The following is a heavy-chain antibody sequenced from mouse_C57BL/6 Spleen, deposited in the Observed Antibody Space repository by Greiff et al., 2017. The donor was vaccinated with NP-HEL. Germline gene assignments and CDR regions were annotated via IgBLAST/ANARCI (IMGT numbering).Heavy chain of an antibody. CDR2: IDPSDSET. Sequence: QVQLQQPGAELVRPGSSVKLSCKASGYTFTSYWMHWVKQRPIQGLEWIGNIDPSDSETHYNQKFKDKATLTVDKSSSTAYMQLSSLTSEDSAVYYCARDGYYSKGYWYFDVWGTGTTVTVSS. D-gene: IGHD2-5*01. CDR3: ARDGYYSKGYWYFDV. V-gene: IGHV1-52*01. J-gene: IGHJ1*03. CDR1: GYTFTSYW.